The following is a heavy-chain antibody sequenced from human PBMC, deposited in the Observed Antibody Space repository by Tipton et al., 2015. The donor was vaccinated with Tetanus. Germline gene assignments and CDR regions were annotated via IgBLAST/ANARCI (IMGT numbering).Heavy chain of an antibody. D-gene: IGHD2-15*01. V-gene: IGHV3-23*01. Sequence: SLRLSCAASGFTFSSSAMNWVRQAPGKGLEWVSGISGSGGSTYFPDSVKGRFTISRDNSKDTLYLQMDSLRAEDTAVYYCAKAVVGAYYYHGMDVWGQGTTVTVSS. CDR1: GFTFSSSA. CDR2: ISGSGGST. J-gene: IGHJ6*02. CDR3: AKAVVGAYYYHGMDV.